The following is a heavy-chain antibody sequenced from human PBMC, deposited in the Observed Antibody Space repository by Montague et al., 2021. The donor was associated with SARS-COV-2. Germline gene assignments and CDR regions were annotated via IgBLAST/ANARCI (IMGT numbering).Heavy chain of an antibody. J-gene: IGHJ6*03. CDR2: ISHGGST. D-gene: IGHD1-26*01. V-gene: IGHV4-34*01. CDR3: ACGDENGSGYMDV. Sequence: SETLSLACAVFNGSFISSYLNWIRKPPGQGLEWIGEISHGGSTNYNSSLTSRVTISVDTSKNQFSLNLRSVTAADTAGSYCACGDENGSGYMDVWGKGSTVAVSS. CDR1: NGSFISSY.